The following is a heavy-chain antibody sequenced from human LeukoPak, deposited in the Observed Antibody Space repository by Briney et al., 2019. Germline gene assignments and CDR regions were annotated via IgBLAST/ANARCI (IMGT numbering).Heavy chain of an antibody. Sequence: SGGSLRLSCAASGFTFSSYEMNWVRQAPGKGLEWVSYISSIGRTIYYPDSVKGRFTISRDNAKNSLYLQINSLRADDTAVYYCARDPYSGSYGNYYYFMYVWGKGTTVTISS. V-gene: IGHV3-48*03. CDR2: ISSIGRTI. CDR3: ARDPYSGSYGNYYYFMYV. D-gene: IGHD1-26*01. J-gene: IGHJ6*03. CDR1: GFTFSSYE.